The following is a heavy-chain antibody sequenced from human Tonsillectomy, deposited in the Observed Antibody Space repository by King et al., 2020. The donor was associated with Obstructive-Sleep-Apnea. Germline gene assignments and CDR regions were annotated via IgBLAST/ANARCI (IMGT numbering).Heavy chain of an antibody. V-gene: IGHV3-30*04. J-gene: IGHJ4*02. CDR2: LSYYGRKK. CDR3: ARDVLEQGGIDY. Sequence: VQLVESGGGVVPPGRSLCLPFASSGFTFINYAMHLVPQAPGQGLEWGSCLSYYGRKKYYANSVKGAFTISRYNFKNTLYLQMNSLRTEDTAVYFCARDVLEQGGIDYWGQGTLVTVSS. CDR1: GFTFINYA. D-gene: IGHD3-16*01.